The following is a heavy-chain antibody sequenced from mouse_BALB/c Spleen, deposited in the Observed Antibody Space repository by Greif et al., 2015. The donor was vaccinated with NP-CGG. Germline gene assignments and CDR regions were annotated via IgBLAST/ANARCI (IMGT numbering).Heavy chain of an antibody. CDR1: GFNIKDTY. V-gene: IGHV14-3*02. CDR2: IDPANGNT. J-gene: IGHJ4*01. D-gene: IGHD2-10*02. CDR3: ARERYGNFYAMDY. Sequence: LVESGAELVKPGASVKLSCTASGFNIKDTYMHWVKQRPEQGLEWIGRIDPANGNTKYDPRFQGKATITADTSSNTAYLQLSSLTSEDTAVYYCARERYGNFYAMDYWGQGTSVTVSS.